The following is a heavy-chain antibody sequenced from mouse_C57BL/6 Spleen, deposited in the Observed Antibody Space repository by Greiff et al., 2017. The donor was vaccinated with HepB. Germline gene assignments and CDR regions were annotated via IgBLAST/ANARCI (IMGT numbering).Heavy chain of an antibody. J-gene: IGHJ1*03. Sequence: VQLQQSGAELVKPGASVKLSCTASGFNIKDYYMHWVKQSTEQGLEWIGRIDPEDGATKYAPKFKGKSTITADPSVNTAYLQLSSLTSEDTAIYYCAPMTTEVARYFDVWGTGTTVTVSS. V-gene: IGHV14-2*01. CDR1: GFNIKDYY. CDR3: APMTTEVARYFDV. D-gene: IGHD1-1*01. CDR2: IDPEDGAT.